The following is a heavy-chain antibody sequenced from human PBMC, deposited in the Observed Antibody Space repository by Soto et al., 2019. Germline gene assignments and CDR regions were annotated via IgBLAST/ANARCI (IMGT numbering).Heavy chain of an antibody. CDR3: ARVWTGDDILTGYYAIDY. CDR2: ISSSSSYI. CDR1: GFTFSSYS. Sequence: GGSLRLSCAASGFTFSSYSMNWVRQAPGKGLEWVSSISSSSSYIYYADSVKGRFTTSRDNAKNSLYLKMNSLRAEDTALYYCARVWTGDDILTGYYAIDYWGQGTLVTVSS. V-gene: IGHV3-21*01. J-gene: IGHJ4*02. D-gene: IGHD3-9*01.